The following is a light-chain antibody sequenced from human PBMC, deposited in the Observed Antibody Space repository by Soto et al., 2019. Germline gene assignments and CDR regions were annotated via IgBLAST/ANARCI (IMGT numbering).Light chain of an antibody. CDR3: QVWDSSPVV. V-gene: IGLV3-9*01. CDR2: RDT. CDR1: NIGSKN. Sequence: SSELTQPLSVSVALGQTARITCGGNNIGSKNVHWYQQKPGQAPVLVIYRDTKRPSGIPERFSGSNSGKTATLTISRAQAGDEADYYCQVWDSSPVVFGGGTKVTVL. J-gene: IGLJ2*01.